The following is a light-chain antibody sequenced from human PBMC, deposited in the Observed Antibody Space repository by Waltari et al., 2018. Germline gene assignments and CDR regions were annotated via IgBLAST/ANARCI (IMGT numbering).Light chain of an antibody. CDR3: QSYDSDNHWV. Sequence: NLLLTQPHSVSESPGKTVTISCTGSGGSIATNYVQWLQPRPGSSPITVIYEDDQRPSGVPDRFSGSIDSSSNSASLIISGLKSEDEADYYCQSYDSDNHWVFGGGTKLTV. J-gene: IGLJ3*02. CDR2: EDD. CDR1: GGSIATNY. V-gene: IGLV6-57*01.